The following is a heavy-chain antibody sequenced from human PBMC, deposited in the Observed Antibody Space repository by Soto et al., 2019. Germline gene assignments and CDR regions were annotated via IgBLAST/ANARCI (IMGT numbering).Heavy chain of an antibody. CDR2: ISGSGGST. CDR1: GFTFSSYA. J-gene: IGHJ5*02. D-gene: IGHD2-15*01. CDR3: AKDRLDLPGSWFDP. V-gene: IGHV3-23*01. Sequence: EVQLLESGGGLVQPGGSLRLSCAASGFTFSSYAMSWVRQAPGKGLEWVSAISGSGGSTYYADSVKGRFTISRDNSKNTLYLQMNILRAEDTAVSYCAKDRLDLPGSWFDPWGQGTLVTVSS.